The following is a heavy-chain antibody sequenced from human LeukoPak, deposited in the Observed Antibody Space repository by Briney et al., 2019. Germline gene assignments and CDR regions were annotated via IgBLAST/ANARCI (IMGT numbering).Heavy chain of an antibody. V-gene: IGHV3-23*01. Sequence: GGSLRLSCAASGFSFSSYAMNWVRQAPGKGLEWVSIIFGNGDTTYYADSVKGRFTVSRDNSKDTLYLQMNDLRPDDTAIYYCSKRNTMVRGGPCFDYWGQGLLVTVSS. CDR3: SKRNTMVRGGPCFDY. CDR2: IFGNGDTT. D-gene: IGHD3-10*01. J-gene: IGHJ4*02. CDR1: GFSFSSYA.